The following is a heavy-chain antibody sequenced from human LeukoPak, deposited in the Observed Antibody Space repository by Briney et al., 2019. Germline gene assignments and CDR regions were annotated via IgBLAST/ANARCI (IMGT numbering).Heavy chain of an antibody. D-gene: IGHD3-22*01. CDR1: GFTFSNYA. V-gene: IGHV3-23*01. J-gene: IGHJ4*02. CDR3: AKDVDSSGYYLSFDY. CDR2: ISGSGDST. Sequence: GGSLRLSCAASGFTFSNYAMSWVRQAPGKGLEWVLAISGSGDSTYYADSVKGRFTISRDNSKNTLYLQMNSLRAEDTAVYYCAKDVDSSGYYLSFDYWGQGTLVTVSS.